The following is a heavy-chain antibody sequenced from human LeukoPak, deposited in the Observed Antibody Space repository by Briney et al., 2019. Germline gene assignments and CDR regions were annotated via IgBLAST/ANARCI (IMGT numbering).Heavy chain of an antibody. Sequence: SETRSLTCAVYGGSFSGYYWSWIRQPPGKGLEWIGEINHSGSTNYNPSLKSRVTISVDTSKNQFSLKLSSVTAADTAVYYCAGDYAERGYFDYWGQGTLVTVSS. CDR1: GGSFSGYY. J-gene: IGHJ4*02. CDR3: AGDYAERGYFDY. V-gene: IGHV4-34*01. CDR2: INHSGST. D-gene: IGHD4-17*01.